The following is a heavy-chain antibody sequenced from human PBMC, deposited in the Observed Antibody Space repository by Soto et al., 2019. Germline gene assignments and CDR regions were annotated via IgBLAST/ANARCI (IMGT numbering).Heavy chain of an antibody. V-gene: IGHV4-4*02. CDR2: ISHTGTT. Sequence: PSETLSLTCAVSGDSISGSQWWSWVRLPPGKGLEWIGEISHTGTTNYNPSLQSRVSISLDTSNNHFSLKMTSVTAADTAIYFCARAERFPRPWFDPWGQGTQVTVSS. CDR3: ARAERFPRPWFDP. CDR1: GDSISGSQW. J-gene: IGHJ5*02. D-gene: IGHD3-10*01.